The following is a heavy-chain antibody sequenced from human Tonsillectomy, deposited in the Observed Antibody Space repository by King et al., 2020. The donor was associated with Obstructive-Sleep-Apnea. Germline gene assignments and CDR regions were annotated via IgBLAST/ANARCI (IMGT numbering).Heavy chain of an antibody. CDR3: AKPYYDFWSGYSETWFDS. D-gene: IGHD3-3*01. CDR1: GFTFNNYA. V-gene: IGHV3-23*04. CDR2: ISGSGGTT. J-gene: IGHJ5*01. Sequence: EVQLVESGGGLEQPGGSLRLSCAASGFTFNNYAMNWVRQAPGKGLEWVSSISGSGGTTYYADSVKGRFTISRDNSKNTLYLQMNSLRAEDTAVYYCAKPYYDFWSGYSETWFDSWGQGTLVTVSS.